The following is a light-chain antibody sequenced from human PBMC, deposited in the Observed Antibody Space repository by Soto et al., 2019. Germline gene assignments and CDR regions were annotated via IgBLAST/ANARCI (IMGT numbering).Light chain of an antibody. CDR2: GAS. Sequence: PGESATLSCRASQSVSSDLAWYQQKPGQAPRLLIYGASNRATGIPDRFSGSGSGTDFTLTISRLEPEDFAVYYCQQYGSSGTFGQGTKVDIK. CDR1: QSVSSD. CDR3: QQYGSSGT. V-gene: IGKV3-20*01. J-gene: IGKJ1*01.